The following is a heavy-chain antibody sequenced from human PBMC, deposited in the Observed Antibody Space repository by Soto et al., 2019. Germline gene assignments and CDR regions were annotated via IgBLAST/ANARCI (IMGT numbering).Heavy chain of an antibody. CDR1: GGSISSYY. CDR3: ARGQGIAVAGTVTGFDY. D-gene: IGHD6-19*01. J-gene: IGHJ4*02. Sequence: SETLSLTCTVSGGSISSYYWSWIRQPPGKGLEWIGYIYYSGSTNYNPSLKSRVTISVDTSKNQFSLKLSSVTAADTAVYYCARGQGIAVAGTVTGFDYWGQGTLVTVSS. CDR2: IYYSGST. V-gene: IGHV4-59*01.